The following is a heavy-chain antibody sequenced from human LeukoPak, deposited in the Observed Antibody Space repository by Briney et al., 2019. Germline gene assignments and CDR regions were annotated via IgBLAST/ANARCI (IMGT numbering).Heavy chain of an antibody. D-gene: IGHD1-26*01. CDR2: INPNSGGT. V-gene: IGHV1-2*02. J-gene: IGHJ4*02. CDR3: ARDIFKYSGSYPTFDY. Sequence: ASVKVSCKASGDTFTGYYMHWVRQAPGQGLEWMGWINPNSGGTNYAQKFQGRVTMTRDTSISTAYMELSRLRSDDTAVYYYARDIFKYSGSYPTFDYWGQGTLVTVSS. CDR1: GDTFTGYY.